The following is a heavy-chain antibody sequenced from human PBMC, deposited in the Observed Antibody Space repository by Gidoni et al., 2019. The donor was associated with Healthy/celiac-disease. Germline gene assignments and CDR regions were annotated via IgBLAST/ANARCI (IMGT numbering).Heavy chain of an antibody. V-gene: IGHV1-69*04. D-gene: IGHD2-21*02. CDR2: IIPILGIA. J-gene: IGHJ4*02. Sequence: VQLVQSGAEVKKPGYSVKVSCKAPGGTFSSYATSWVRQAPGQGLEWMGRIIPILGIANYAQKFQGRVTITADKSTSTAYMELSSLRSEDTAVYYCARGGCGGDCYHFDYWGQGTLVTVSS. CDR1: GGTFSSYA. CDR3: ARGGCGGDCYHFDY.